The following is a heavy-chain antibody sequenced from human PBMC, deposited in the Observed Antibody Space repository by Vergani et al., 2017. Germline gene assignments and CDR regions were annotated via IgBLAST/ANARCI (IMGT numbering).Heavy chain of an antibody. CDR2: IKNTGDST. CDR3: AKSPNFINRPTVY. CDR1: GFTFSSHA. J-gene: IGHJ4*02. Sequence: EVQLLQSEGAVVQPGGSLRPSCVAFGFTFSSHAMSWVRQGHGQGLEWVSSIKNTGDSTPYADSVKGRFTITRDNSKNTLFLQMKHLRAKDTALYYCAKSPNFINRPTVYLVEGAMVTVSS. V-gene: IGHV3-23*01. D-gene: IGHD1-14*01.